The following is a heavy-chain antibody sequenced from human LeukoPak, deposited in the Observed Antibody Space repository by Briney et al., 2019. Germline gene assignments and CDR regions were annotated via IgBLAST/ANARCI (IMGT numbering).Heavy chain of an antibody. J-gene: IGHJ6*02. CDR1: GFTFSTYW. Sequence: SGGSLRLSCAASGFTFSTYWMHWVRQAPGKGLVWVSHIKTDGSTTTYADSVKGRFTISRDNAKNTLYLQMNSLRAEDTAVYYCARDKWGTMDVWGQGTTVTVSS. D-gene: IGHD7-27*01. CDR3: ARDKWGTMDV. V-gene: IGHV3-74*01. CDR2: IKTDGSTT.